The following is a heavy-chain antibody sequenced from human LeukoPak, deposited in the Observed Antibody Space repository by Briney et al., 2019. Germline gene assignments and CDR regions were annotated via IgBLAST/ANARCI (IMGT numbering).Heavy chain of an antibody. CDR1: GYSISSGYF. D-gene: IGHD2-15*01. V-gene: IGHV4-38-2*02. CDR2: IFHSGDV. J-gene: IGHJ4*02. CDR3: ARVVASTSIDS. Sequence: SETLSLTGTVSGYSISSGYFWGWIRQPPGKGPEWIGSIFHSGDVYYNPALQSRVTISIDASTNRFSLKLTSVTAADTALYYCARVVASTSIDSWGQGTLVTVSS.